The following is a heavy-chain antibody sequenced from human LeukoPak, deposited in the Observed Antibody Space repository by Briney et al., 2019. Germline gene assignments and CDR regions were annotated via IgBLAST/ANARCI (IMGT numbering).Heavy chain of an antibody. CDR2: ISGSGGRT. CDR3: AKGSREWELLDAFDI. CDR1: RFTFSSYG. Sequence: GGSLRLSCAASRFTFSSYGMSWVRQAPGKGLEWVSGISGSGGRTDYADSVKGRFIISRDNAKNTLFLQMNSLRAEDTAVYYCAKGSREWELLDAFDIWGQGTMVTASS. D-gene: IGHD1-26*01. V-gene: IGHV3-23*01. J-gene: IGHJ3*02.